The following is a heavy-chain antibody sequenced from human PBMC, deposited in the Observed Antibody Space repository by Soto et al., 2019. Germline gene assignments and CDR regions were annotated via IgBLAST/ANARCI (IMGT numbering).Heavy chain of an antibody. CDR2: ISPNGQGI. Sequence: EVQLLESGGGLVQPGGSLRLSCAASGFTLNNYGMSWVRQAPGKGLEWVSAISPNGQGIYYADSVKGRFIISKDNSKNTVFLHMDSLTADDTAVYYCAKDRGNPRDYFHYWGQGTLVTVSS. V-gene: IGHV3-23*01. CDR1: GFTLNNYG. CDR3: AKDRGNPRDYFHY. J-gene: IGHJ4*02.